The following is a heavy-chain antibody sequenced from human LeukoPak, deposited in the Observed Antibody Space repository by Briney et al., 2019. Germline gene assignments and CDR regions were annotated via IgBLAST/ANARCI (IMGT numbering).Heavy chain of an antibody. Sequence: PGGSLRLSCAVSGFTFSSYGMHWVRQAPGKGLEWVAFIRYDGSNKYYADSVKGRFTISRDNSKNTLYLQMNSLRAEDTAVYYCAKDSITMVRGVIDYWGQGTLVTVSS. CDR2: IRYDGSNK. CDR3: AKDSITMVRGVIDY. D-gene: IGHD3-10*01. CDR1: GFTFSSYG. J-gene: IGHJ4*02. V-gene: IGHV3-30*02.